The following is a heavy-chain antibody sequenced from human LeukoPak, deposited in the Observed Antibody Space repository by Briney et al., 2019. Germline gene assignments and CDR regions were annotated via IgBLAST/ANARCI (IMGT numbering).Heavy chain of an antibody. J-gene: IGHJ6*02. CDR1: GFMFSTYG. D-gene: IGHD4-17*01. V-gene: IGHV3-30*18. CDR3: AKARGDPTSDYYYGMDV. CDR2: ISYDGSNK. Sequence: PGGSLRLSCAASGFMFSTYGMHWVRQAPGKGLEWVAVISYDGSNKYYADSVNGRFTISRDNSKDTLYLQMNSLRAEDTAVYYCAKARGDPTSDYYYGMDVWGQGTTVTVSS.